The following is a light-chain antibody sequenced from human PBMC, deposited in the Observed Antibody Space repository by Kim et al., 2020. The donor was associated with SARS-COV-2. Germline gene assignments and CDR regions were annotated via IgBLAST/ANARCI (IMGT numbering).Light chain of an antibody. CDR2: RAS. CDR3: QQYKNYWT. V-gene: IGKV1-5*03. J-gene: IGKJ1*01. CDR1: QNIDTW. Sequence: DIQMTQSPSTLSASVGDRVTITCRASQNIDTWLAWYQQKPGQAPNLLIYRASSFQNGVPSRFSGSGSGTEFTLTINGLQPDDFATYYSQQYKNYWTFGRGTKVDIK.